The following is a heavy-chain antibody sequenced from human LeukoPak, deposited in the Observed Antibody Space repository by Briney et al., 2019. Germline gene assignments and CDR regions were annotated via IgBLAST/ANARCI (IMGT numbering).Heavy chain of an antibody. CDR3: ARSFNYVGWLDP. Sequence: SETLSLTCTVSGGSISSGSYYWSWIRQPAGKGLEWIGRIYTSGSTNYNPSLKSRVTISVDTSKNQFSLKLSSVTAADTAVYYCARSFNYVGWLDPWGQGTLVTVSS. V-gene: IGHV4-61*02. CDR2: IYTSGST. J-gene: IGHJ5*02. D-gene: IGHD4-11*01. CDR1: GGSISSGSYY.